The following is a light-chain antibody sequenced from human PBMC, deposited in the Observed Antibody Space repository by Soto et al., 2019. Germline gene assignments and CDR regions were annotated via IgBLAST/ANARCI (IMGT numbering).Light chain of an antibody. CDR3: SSYAGINTYYV. J-gene: IGLJ1*01. CDR1: SSDIGAYNY. CDR2: EVS. V-gene: IGLV2-8*01. Sequence: QSALTQPPSASGSPGQSVTISCTGTSSDIGAYNYVSWFQQHPGKAPKLMIYEVSKRPSGVPDRFSGSKSGNTASLTVSGLQAEDEADYYCSSYAGINTYYVFGTGTKVTVL.